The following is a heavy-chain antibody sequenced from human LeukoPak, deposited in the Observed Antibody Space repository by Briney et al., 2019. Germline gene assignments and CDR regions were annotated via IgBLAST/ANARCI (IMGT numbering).Heavy chain of an antibody. CDR2: MNPNSGNT. D-gene: IGHD3-3*01. V-gene: IGHV1-8*01. CDR3: ARFPAGGVVIRKYYFDY. CDR1: GYTFTSYD. J-gene: IGHJ4*02. Sequence: ASVKVSCKASGYTFTSYDINWVRQATGQGLEWMGWMNPNSGNTGYAQKFQGRVTMTRDTSISTAYMELSRLRSDDTAVYYCARFPAGGVVIRKYYFDYWGQGTLVTVSS.